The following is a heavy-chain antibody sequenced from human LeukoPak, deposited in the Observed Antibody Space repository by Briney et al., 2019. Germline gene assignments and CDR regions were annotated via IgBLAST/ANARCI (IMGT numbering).Heavy chain of an antibody. CDR3: ARDVRRVVGA. Sequence: SQTLSLTCAISGDSVPSNSAAWNWITQSPSRGLEGLGRTYYRSKWYNDYAVSVESRITINPDISKNQFSLQLNSVTPEDTAVYYCARDVRRVVGAWGQGTLVTVSS. CDR2: TYYRSKWYN. J-gene: IGHJ5*02. CDR1: GDSVPSNSAA. D-gene: IGHD2-15*01. V-gene: IGHV6-1*01.